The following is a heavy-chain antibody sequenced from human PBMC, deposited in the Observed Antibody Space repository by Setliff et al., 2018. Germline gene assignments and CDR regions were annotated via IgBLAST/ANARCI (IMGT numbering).Heavy chain of an antibody. CDR2: MFWNGGE. CDR3: AHRQLGSAAAGASFDF. V-gene: IGHV2-5*01. D-gene: IGHD6-13*01. Sequence: TLSLTCTVSGGAVDSYDYYWTWIRQPAGKGLEWIALMFWNGGERYNPSLSSRLSIAKDTSRNEVVLTLINLDPLDTATYYCAHRQLGSAAAGASFDFWGRGTLVTVSS. J-gene: IGHJ4*02. CDR1: GGAVDSYDY.